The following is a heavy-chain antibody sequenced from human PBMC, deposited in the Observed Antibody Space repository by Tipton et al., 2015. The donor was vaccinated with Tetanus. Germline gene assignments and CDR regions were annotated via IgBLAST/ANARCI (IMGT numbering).Heavy chain of an antibody. V-gene: IGHV4-61*08. CDR1: GVSISSDDYY. J-gene: IGHJ4*02. Sequence: TLSLTCSVSGVSISSDDYYWSWIRQPPGKGLEWIGYTYYSGSTGYNPSLKSRVTISIDSSKNQFSLKPTSVTAADTAVYYCARDERYGDYAYWGQGALVTVSS. CDR3: ARDERYGDYAY. D-gene: IGHD4-17*01. CDR2: TYYSGST.